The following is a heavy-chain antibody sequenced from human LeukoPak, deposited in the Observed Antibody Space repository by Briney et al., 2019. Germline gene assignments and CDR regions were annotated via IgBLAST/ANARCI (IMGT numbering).Heavy chain of an antibody. V-gene: IGHV3-7*05. CDR3: YRSHPIAY. J-gene: IGHJ4*02. D-gene: IGHD1-14*01. Sequence: QPGGSLRLSCEASGFTFSSYWMTWVRQAPGKGLEWVANINRGGSEKNYVDSLKGRFTIVRDNAKNSLFLQMNSLRADDTAVYYCYRSHPIAYWAQGTLVTVSS. CDR2: INRGGSEK. CDR1: GFTFSSYW.